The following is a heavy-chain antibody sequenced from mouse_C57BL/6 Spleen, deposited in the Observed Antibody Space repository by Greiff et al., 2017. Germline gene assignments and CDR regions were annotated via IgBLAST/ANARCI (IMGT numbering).Heavy chain of an antibody. D-gene: IGHD3-2*02. Sequence: EVQLQQSGPELVKPGASVKIPCKASGYTFTDYNMDWVKQSHGKSLEWIGDINPNNGGTIYNQKFKGKATLTVDKSSSTAYMELRSLTSEDTAVYYCARSRLRLPFAYWGQGTLVTVSA. V-gene: IGHV1-18*01. CDR3: ARSRLRLPFAY. J-gene: IGHJ3*01. CDR1: GYTFTDYN. CDR2: INPNNGGT.